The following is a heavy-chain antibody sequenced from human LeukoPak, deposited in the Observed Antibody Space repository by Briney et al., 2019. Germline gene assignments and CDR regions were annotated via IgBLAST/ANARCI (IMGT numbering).Heavy chain of an antibody. D-gene: IGHD4-11*01. V-gene: IGHV4-39*01. CDR1: GGSISSSSYY. CDR3: ARRDYSNYVRGVYY. Sequence: SETLSLTCTVSGGSISSSSYYWGWIRQPPGKGLEWIGSMYYSGSTYYNPSLKSLVTISVDTSENQFSLKLSSVTAADTAVYYCARRDYSNYVRGVYYWGQGTLVTVSS. J-gene: IGHJ4*02. CDR2: MYYSGST.